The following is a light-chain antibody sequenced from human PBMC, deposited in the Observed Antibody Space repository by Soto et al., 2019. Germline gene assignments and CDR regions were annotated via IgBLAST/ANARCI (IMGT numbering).Light chain of an antibody. CDR2: DAS. V-gene: IGKV3-11*01. CDR1: QSVSSY. Sequence: EIVLTQSPATLSLSPGERATLSCRASQSVSSYLAWYQQKPGQAPRLLIYDASNRATGIPARFSGSGSGTDFTLTITSLEPEDFAVYYCLQSYRTPLTFGGGTKVEIK. J-gene: IGKJ4*01. CDR3: LQSYRTPLT.